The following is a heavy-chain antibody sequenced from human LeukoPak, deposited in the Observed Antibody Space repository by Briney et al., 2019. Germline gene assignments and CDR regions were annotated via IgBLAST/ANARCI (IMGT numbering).Heavy chain of an antibody. CDR1: GFTFSKNA. Sequence: GGSLRLSCSASGFTFSKNAMHWVRQAPGKGLEYVSAITNNGGTTYYADSVKGRFTISRDNSKNTLLLQMSSLRAEDTAVYYCVKAYNWNVYSSGDYWGQGTLVTVSS. V-gene: IGHV3-64D*06. J-gene: IGHJ4*02. D-gene: IGHD1-1*01. CDR3: VKAYNWNVYSSGDY. CDR2: ITNNGGTT.